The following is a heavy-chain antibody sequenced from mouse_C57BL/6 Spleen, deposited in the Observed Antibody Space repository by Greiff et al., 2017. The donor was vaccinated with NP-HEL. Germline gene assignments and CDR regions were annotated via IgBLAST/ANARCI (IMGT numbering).Heavy chain of an antibody. CDR2: IYPGDGDT. CDR3: ARSGYYGSSHEGFAY. CDR1: GYAFSSYW. Sequence: QVQLQQSGAELVKPGASVKISCKASGYAFSSYWMNWVKQRPGKGLEWIGQIYPGDGDTNYNGKFKGKATLTADKSSSTAYMQLSSLTSEDSAVYFCARSGYYGSSHEGFAYWGQGTLVTVS. J-gene: IGHJ3*01. V-gene: IGHV1-80*01. D-gene: IGHD1-1*01.